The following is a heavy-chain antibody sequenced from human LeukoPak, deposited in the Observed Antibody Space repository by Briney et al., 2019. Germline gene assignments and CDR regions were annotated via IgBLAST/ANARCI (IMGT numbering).Heavy chain of an antibody. CDR3: AGRGDLKEGFAH. Sequence: GASVKVSCKASGGTFSSYAISWVRQAPGQGLEWMGRIIPILGIANYAQKFQGRVTITADKSTSTAYMELSSLRSEDTAVYYCAGRGDLKEGFAHWGQGTLVTVSS. CDR2: IIPILGIA. D-gene: IGHD3-3*01. J-gene: IGHJ4*02. CDR1: GGTFSSYA. V-gene: IGHV1-69*04.